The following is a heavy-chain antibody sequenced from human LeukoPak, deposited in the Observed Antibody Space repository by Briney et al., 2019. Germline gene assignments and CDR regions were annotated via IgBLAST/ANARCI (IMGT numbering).Heavy chain of an antibody. J-gene: IGHJ4*02. CDR3: ASGGRYFDY. D-gene: IGHD3-9*01. CDR2: IYTSGST. CDR1: GGSISSGSYY. Sequence: SETLSLTCTVSGGSISSGSYYWSWIRQPAGKGLEWIGRIYTSGSTNYNPSLKSRVTISVDTSKNQFSLKLSSVTAADTAVYYCASGGRYFDYWGQGTLVTVSS. V-gene: IGHV4-61*02.